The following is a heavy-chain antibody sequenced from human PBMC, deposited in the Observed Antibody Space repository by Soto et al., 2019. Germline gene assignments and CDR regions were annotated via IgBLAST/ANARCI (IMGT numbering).Heavy chain of an antibody. D-gene: IGHD6-19*01. CDR2: IYYSGST. V-gene: IGHV4-39*01. Sequence: PSETLSLTCTVSGGSISSSSYYWGWIRQPPGKGLEWIGSIYYSGSTYYNPSLKSRVTISVDTSKNQFSLKLSSVTAADTAVYYCARSYSSGWYYSHDAFDIWGQGTMVTVSS. CDR1: GGSISSSSYY. CDR3: ARSYSSGWYYSHDAFDI. J-gene: IGHJ3*02.